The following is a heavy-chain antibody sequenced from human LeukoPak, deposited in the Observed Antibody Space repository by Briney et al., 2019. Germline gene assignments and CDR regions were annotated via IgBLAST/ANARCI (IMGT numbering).Heavy chain of an antibody. CDR2: INTNTGNP. Sequence: GASVKVSCKASGHTFSSYAMNWVRQAPGQGLEWMGWINTNTGNPTYAQGFTGRFVFSLDTSVSTAYLQISSLKAEDTAVYYCARDHVKLGSNFHPFDAFDIWGQGTMVTVSS. CDR3: ARDHVKLGSNFHPFDAFDI. V-gene: IGHV7-4-1*02. J-gene: IGHJ3*02. CDR1: GHTFSSYA. D-gene: IGHD7-27*01.